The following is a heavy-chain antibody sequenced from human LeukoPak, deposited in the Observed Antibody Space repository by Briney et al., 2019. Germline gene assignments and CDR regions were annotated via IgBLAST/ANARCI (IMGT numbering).Heavy chain of an antibody. CDR3: ARDLDIDFWSGYRF. CDR2: INPNSGGT. V-gene: IGHV1-2*02. Sequence: GASVKVSCKASGYTFTGYYMHWVRQAPGQGLEWMGWINPNSGGTNYAQKFQGRVTMTRDTSISTAYMELSRLRSDDTAVYYCARDLDIDFWSGYRFWGQGTLVTVSS. J-gene: IGHJ4*02. D-gene: IGHD3-3*01. CDR1: GYTFTGYY.